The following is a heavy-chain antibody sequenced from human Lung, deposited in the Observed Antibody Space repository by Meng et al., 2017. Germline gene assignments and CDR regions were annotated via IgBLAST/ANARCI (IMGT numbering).Heavy chain of an antibody. V-gene: IGHV4-34*01. CDR2: INHSGST. CDR1: GGSFSDYY. CDR3: ARGPTTMAHDFDY. D-gene: IGHD4-11*01. Sequence: QGPLQQWGPGRLKPSEALSLTCVVSGGSFSDYYWSWIRQPPGKGLEWIGEINHSGSTNYNPSLESRATISVDTSQNNLSLKLSSVTAADSAVYYCARGPTTMAHDFDYWGQGTLVTVSS. J-gene: IGHJ4*02.